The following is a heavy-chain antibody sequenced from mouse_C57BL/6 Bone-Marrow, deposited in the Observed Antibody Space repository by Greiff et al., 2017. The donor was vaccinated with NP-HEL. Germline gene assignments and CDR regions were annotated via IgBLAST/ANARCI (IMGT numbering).Heavy chain of an antibody. D-gene: IGHD2-2*01. Sequence: EVQLVASGGGLVQPGGSLKLSCAASGFTFSDYGMAWVRQAPRKGPEWVAFISNLAYSIYYADTVTGRFTISRENAKNTLYLEMSSLRSEDTAMYYCARSTMVTTPSFAYWGQGTLVTVSA. V-gene: IGHV5-15*01. CDR1: GFTFSDYG. CDR2: ISNLAYSI. J-gene: IGHJ3*01. CDR3: ARSTMVTTPSFAY.